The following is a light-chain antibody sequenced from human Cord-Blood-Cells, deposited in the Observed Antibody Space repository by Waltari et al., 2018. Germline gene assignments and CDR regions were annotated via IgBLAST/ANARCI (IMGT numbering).Light chain of an antibody. CDR2: GAS. CDR1: QSVSSSY. V-gene: IGKV3-20*01. Sequence: EIVLTQSPGTLSLSPGERATLSCRASQSVSSSYLAWYQQKHCQAPRLLIYGASSRATGIPDRFSGSGSGTDFTLTISRLKPEDFAVYYCQQYGSSPTLKEYTFGQGTKLEIK. CDR3: QQYGSSPTLKEYT. J-gene: IGKJ2*01.